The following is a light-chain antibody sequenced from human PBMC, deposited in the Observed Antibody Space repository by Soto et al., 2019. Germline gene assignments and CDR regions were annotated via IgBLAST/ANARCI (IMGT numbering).Light chain of an antibody. V-gene: IGLV1-40*01. CDR1: SSNIGAGYD. CDR3: QSYDSSLSGLYV. CDR2: GNS. J-gene: IGLJ1*01. Sequence: QSVLTQPPSVSGAPGQRVTISCTGSSSNIGAGYDVHWYQQLPGTAPKLLIYGNSNRPSGVPDRFSGSKSGTSASLAITVLQAEDEADYDCQSYDSSLSGLYVFGTGTKLTVL.